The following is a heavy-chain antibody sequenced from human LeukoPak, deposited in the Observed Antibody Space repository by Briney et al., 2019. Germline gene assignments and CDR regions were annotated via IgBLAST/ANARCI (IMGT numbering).Heavy chain of an antibody. CDR1: GYSLSSGYY. J-gene: IGHJ4*02. D-gene: IGHD3-3*01. V-gene: IGHV4-38-2*02. Sequence: SETLSLTCTVSGYSLSSGYYWGWIRQPPGKGLEWIGSIYHSGSTYYNPSLKSRVTISVDTSKNQFSLKLSSVTAADTAVYYCARGRITIFGEFIDYWGQGTLVTVSS. CDR3: ARGRITIFGEFIDY. CDR2: IYHSGST.